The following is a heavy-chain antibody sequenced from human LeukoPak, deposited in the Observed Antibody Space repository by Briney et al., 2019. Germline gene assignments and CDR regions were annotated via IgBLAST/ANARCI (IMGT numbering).Heavy chain of an antibody. V-gene: IGHV3-13*03. CDR2: IGTAGDT. CDR1: GFTFSSYD. CDR3: ARDWTDANAVGRALDY. Sequence: GGSLRLSCAACGFTFSSYDMHWVRQATGKGLEWVSAIGTAGDTYYPGSVKGQFTISRENAKNSLYLQMNSLRAEDTALYYCARDWTDANAVGRALDYWGQGTLVTVSS. D-gene: IGHD3/OR15-3a*01. J-gene: IGHJ4*02.